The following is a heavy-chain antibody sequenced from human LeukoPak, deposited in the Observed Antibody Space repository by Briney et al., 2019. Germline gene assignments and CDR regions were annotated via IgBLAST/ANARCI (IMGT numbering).Heavy chain of an antibody. CDR1: GGSFSGYY. V-gene: IGHV4-34*01. Sequence: SETLSLTCAVYGGSFSGYYWSWIRQPPGKGLEWIGEINHSGSTNYNPSLKSRVTISVDTSKNQFSLKLSSVTAADTAVYYCARLSTVTMVRGVINPDNWFDPWGQGTLVTVSS. CDR2: INHSGST. CDR3: ARLSTVTMVRGVINPDNWFDP. J-gene: IGHJ5*02. D-gene: IGHD3-10*01.